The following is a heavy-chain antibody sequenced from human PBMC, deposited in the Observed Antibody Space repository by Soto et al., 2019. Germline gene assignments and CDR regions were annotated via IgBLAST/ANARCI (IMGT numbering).Heavy chain of an antibody. J-gene: IGHJ6*02. CDR1: RYGQASFY. V-gene: IGHV1-46*01. CDR2: IDPSSGTT. Sequence: ASAISCWEPSRYGQASFYVLGRAQATGKLLEWMGIIDPSSGTTSYTQKFQGRVTMARDTSMSTVYMELSSLRSEDTAVYYCARGAVVVPNGLIAGMDFWGLGTTVTVSS. D-gene: IGHD2-15*01. CDR3: ARGAVVVPNGLIAGMDF.